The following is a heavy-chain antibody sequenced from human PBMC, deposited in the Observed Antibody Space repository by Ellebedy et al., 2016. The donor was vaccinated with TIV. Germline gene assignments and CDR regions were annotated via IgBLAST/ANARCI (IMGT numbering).Heavy chain of an antibody. CDR1: GGSFSGYY. D-gene: IGHD2-21*02. J-gene: IGHJ6*02. Sequence: SETLSLXXAVYGGSFSGYYWSWIRQPPGKGLEWIGEINHSGSTNYNPSLKSRVTISVDTSKNQFSLKLSSVTAADTAVYYCARGPYCGGDCYSGYYYYYGMDVWGQGTTVTVSS. V-gene: IGHV4-34*01. CDR2: INHSGST. CDR3: ARGPYCGGDCYSGYYYYYGMDV.